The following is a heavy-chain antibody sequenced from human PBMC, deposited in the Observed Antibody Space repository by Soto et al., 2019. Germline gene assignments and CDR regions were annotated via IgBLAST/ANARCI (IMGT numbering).Heavy chain of an antibody. CDR1: GFTFSSYS. CDR3: ARDSFVDYGGNSVDY. Sequence: GGSLRLSCAASGFTFSSYSMNWVRQAPGKGLEWVSYISSSSSTIYYADSVKGRFTISRDNAKNSLYLQMNSLRDEDTAVYYCARDSFVDYGGNSVDYWGQGTLVTVSS. CDR2: ISSSSSTI. D-gene: IGHD4-17*01. J-gene: IGHJ4*02. V-gene: IGHV3-48*02.